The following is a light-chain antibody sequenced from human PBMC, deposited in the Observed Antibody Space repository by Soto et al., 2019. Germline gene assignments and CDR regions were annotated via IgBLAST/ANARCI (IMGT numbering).Light chain of an antibody. CDR2: DAS. J-gene: IGKJ5*01. CDR1: QTISIY. Sequence: QCPSAVSFSTQERATLSCRASQTISIYLAWYQQKPGQAPRLLIFDASNRAAGIPARFSGSGSGADFTLTISGLEPEDFAVYFCQQFSSSPPVTFGQGTLLEIK. V-gene: IGKV3-11*01. CDR3: QQFSSSPPVT.